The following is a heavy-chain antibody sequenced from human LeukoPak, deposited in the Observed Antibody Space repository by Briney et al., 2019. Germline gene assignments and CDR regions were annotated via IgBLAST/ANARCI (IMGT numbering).Heavy chain of an antibody. V-gene: IGHV4-34*01. Sequence: SETLSLTCAVYGGSFSDYYWSWIRQPPGKGLEWIGEINHSGSTNYNPSLKSRVTISVDTSKNQFSLKLSSVTAADTAVYYCARMVLDAFDIWGQGTMVTVSS. J-gene: IGHJ3*02. CDR2: INHSGST. D-gene: IGHD3-10*01. CDR3: ARMVLDAFDI. CDR1: GGSFSDYY.